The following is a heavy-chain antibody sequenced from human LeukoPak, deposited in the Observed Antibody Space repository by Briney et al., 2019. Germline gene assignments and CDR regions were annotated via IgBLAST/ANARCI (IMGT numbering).Heavy chain of an antibody. CDR1: GYTLSNHA. V-gene: IGHV1-18*04. Sequence: ASVQVSCQGSGYTLSNHAFSWVRQAPGQGLEWMGWISADNGNTNHAQKFQGRVSLTTDTSTSTAYMELRSLRSDDTAVYYCARWGYSYGPQPYYYYYGMDVWGQGTTVTVSS. CDR2: ISADNGNT. D-gene: IGHD5-18*01. J-gene: IGHJ6*02. CDR3: ARWGYSYGPQPYYYYYGMDV.